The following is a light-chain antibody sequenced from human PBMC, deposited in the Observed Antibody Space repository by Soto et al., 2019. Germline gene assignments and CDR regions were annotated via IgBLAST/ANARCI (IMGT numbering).Light chain of an antibody. J-gene: IGLJ1*01. CDR2: GNS. CDR3: QSYDSSLSGSRV. V-gene: IGLV1-40*01. CDR1: SSNIGAGYD. Sequence: QSVLTQPPSVSGAPGQRVTISCTGSSSNIGAGYDVHWYQQRPGTAPKLLIYGNSNRPSGVPDRFSGSKSGTSASLAITGLQAEDDADYYCQSYDSSLSGSRVFGTGTKLTV.